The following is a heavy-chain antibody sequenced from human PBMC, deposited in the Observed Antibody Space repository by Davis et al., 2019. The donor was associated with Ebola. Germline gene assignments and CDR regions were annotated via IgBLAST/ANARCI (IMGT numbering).Heavy chain of an antibody. J-gene: IGHJ4*02. CDR2: ISSSGSTI. CDR3: ARDRAVADIDY. V-gene: IGHV3-11*01. D-gene: IGHD6-19*01. CDR1: GFTFSDYY. Sequence: GESLKISCAASGFTFSDYYMSWIRQAPGKGLEWVSYISSSGSTIYYADSVKGRFTISRDNAKNSLYLQMNSLRAEDTAVYYCARDRAVADIDYWGQGTLVTVSS.